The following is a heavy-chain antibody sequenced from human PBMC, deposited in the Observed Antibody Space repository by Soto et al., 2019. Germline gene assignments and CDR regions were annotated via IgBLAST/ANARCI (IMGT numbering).Heavy chain of an antibody. CDR3: ATLSIRSYQYCMDF. D-gene: IGHD2-21*01. Sequence: PSVKVSCKVSGYTPTELSMHWVRQPPGKGLEWMGGFDPEDGETIYAQKFQGRVTMTEDTSTATAYMELSSLRPEDTAVYYCATLSIRSYQYCMDFWGQRIT. V-gene: IGHV1-24*01. CDR2: FDPEDGET. J-gene: IGHJ6*02. CDR1: GYTPTELS.